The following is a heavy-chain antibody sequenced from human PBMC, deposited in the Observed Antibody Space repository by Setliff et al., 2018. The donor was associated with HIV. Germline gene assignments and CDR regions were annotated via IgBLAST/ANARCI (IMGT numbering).Heavy chain of an antibody. Sequence: LRLSCAASEFIFSSYAMTWVRQAPGKGLEWVSVIYSGGSSTYYADSVKGRFTISRDNSRDTLYLQMNSLRAEDTAVYYCAKSPSLSYSSGWYYFDYWGQGTLVTVSS. D-gene: IGHD6-19*01. CDR2: IYSGGSST. J-gene: IGHJ4*02. CDR3: AKSPSLSYSSGWYYFDY. CDR1: EFIFSSYA. V-gene: IGHV3-23*03.